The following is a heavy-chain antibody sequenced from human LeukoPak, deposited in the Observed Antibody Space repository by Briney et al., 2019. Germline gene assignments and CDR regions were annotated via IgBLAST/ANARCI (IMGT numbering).Heavy chain of an antibody. CDR2: IKQDGSEK. CDR3: AKELNTFWSGYYRYFQH. J-gene: IGHJ1*01. CDR1: GFAFSVYW. D-gene: IGHD3-3*01. V-gene: IGHV3-7*03. Sequence: GGPLRLSCAASGFAFSVYWMSWVRQAPGKGLEWVANIKQDGSEKYYVDSVKGRFTISRDNSKNTLYLQMNSLRAEDTAVYFCAKELNTFWSGYYRYFQHWGQGTLVTVSS.